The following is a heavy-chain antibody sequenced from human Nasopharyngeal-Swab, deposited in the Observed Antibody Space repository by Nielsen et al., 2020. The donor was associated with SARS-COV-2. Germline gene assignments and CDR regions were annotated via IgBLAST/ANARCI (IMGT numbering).Heavy chain of an antibody. CDR1: GFTFSSYW. Sequence: GGSLRLSCAASGFTFSSYWMNWVRQAPGKGLEWVANIKQDGSEKPYVDSVKGRFTISRDNVKNTLYLQMNSLTAEDTAVYYCARARTTVVVDYWGQGTLVTVSS. J-gene: IGHJ4*02. V-gene: IGHV3-7*02. CDR3: ARARTTVVVDY. CDR2: IKQDGSEK. D-gene: IGHD4-23*01.